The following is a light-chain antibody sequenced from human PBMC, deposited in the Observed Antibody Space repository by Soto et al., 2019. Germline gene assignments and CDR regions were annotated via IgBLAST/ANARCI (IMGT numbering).Light chain of an antibody. J-gene: IGKJ2*01. Sequence: DIQMTQSPPYLSASVGDRVTITCRASQSINRYLNWYEHKPGKAPKLLIYAASSLQTGVPSRFSGSGSGTDFTLTISSLQPEDFSTYFCQQSFSTPYTFGQGTKLEIK. CDR1: QSINRY. CDR2: AAS. CDR3: QQSFSTPYT. V-gene: IGKV1-39*01.